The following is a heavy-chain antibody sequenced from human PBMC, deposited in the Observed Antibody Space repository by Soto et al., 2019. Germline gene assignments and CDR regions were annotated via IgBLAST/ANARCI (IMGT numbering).Heavy chain of an antibody. V-gene: IGHV1-18*01. D-gene: IGHD6-6*01. CDR3: SRDGFAARTRRWFDP. Sequence: QVQLVPSGAEVKTTGASVKVSCKASGYTFTSYGISWVRQAPGQGLEWMGWISAYNGNTNYAQKLQGRVTMTTDTSTSTAYMELRSLLSDDTAVYDCSRDGFAARTRRWFDPWGQGALVTVSS. CDR1: GYTFTSYG. J-gene: IGHJ5*02. CDR2: ISAYNGNT.